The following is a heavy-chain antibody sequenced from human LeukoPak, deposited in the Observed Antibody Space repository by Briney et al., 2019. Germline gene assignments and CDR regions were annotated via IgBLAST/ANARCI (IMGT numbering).Heavy chain of an antibody. J-gene: IGHJ4*02. D-gene: IGHD3-16*01. V-gene: IGHV3-23*01. CDR2: ISGSGGST. CDR1: GFTFSSYA. CDR3: AKDIRKKSGGSFDY. Sequence: PGGSLRLSCAASGFTFSSYAMSWVRQAPGKGLEWVSAISGSGGSTYYADSVKGRFTISRDNSKNSLYLQMNSLRTEDTALYYCAKDIRKKSGGSFDYWGQGTLVTVSS.